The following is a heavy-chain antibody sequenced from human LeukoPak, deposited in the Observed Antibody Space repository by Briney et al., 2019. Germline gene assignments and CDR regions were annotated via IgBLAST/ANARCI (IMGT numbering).Heavy chain of an antibody. CDR2: ISSSSSSYI. CDR1: GFTFNTYN. CDR3: AREHSGYDFPGRDYYYMDV. V-gene: IGHV3-21*01. D-gene: IGHD5-12*01. Sequence: PGGSLRLSCAASGFTFNTYNMNWVRQAPGKGLEWASSISSSSSSYIYYADSVKGRFTISRDNAKNSLYLQMNSLRAEDTAVYYCAREHSGYDFPGRDYYYMDVWGKGTTVTVSS. J-gene: IGHJ6*03.